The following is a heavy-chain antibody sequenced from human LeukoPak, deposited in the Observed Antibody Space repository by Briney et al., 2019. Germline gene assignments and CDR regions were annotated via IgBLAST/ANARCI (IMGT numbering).Heavy chain of an antibody. V-gene: IGHV1-69*02. J-gene: IGHJ4*02. CDR3: AADQTRYSSGWYSVY. D-gene: IGHD6-19*01. CDR2: IIPILGIA. CDR1: GGTFSSYT. Sequence: SVKVSCKASGGTFSSYTISWVRQAPGQGREWMGRIIPILGIANYAQKFQGRVTITADKSTSTAYMELSSLRSEDTAVYYCAADQTRYSSGWYSVYWGPGTLVTVSS.